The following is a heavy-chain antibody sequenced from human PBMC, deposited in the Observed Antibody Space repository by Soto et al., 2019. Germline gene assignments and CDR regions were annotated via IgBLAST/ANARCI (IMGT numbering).Heavy chain of an antibody. V-gene: IGHV3-30*18. CDR1: GFTFRSYG. Sequence: PGGSLRLSCAASGFTFRSYGMHWVRQAPAKGLEWVAVISYDGSNKYYEDSVKGRFTISRDNSKNTLYLQMNSLRAEDTGVYYCAKGGAGSTSNAFDIWGQGTMVTVSS. CDR2: ISYDGSNK. CDR3: AKGGAGSTSNAFDI. D-gene: IGHD1-26*01. J-gene: IGHJ3*02.